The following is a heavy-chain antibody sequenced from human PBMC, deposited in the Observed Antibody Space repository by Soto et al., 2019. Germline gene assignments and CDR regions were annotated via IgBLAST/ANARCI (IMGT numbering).Heavy chain of an antibody. CDR2: IYSGGST. D-gene: IGHD1-26*01. J-gene: IGHJ4*02. CDR1: GFTVSSNY. CDR3: AKEGGLSGSYYISSSYYFDY. V-gene: IGHV3-66*01. Sequence: PGGSLRLSCAASGFTVSSNYMSWVRQAPGKGLEWVSVIYSGGSTYYADSVKGRSTISRDNSKNTLFLQMDSLRAEDTAVYYCAKEGGLSGSYYISSSYYFDYWGQGTLVTVSS.